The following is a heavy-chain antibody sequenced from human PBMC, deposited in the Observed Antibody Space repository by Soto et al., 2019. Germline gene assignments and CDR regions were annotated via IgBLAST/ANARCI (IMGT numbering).Heavy chain of an antibody. CDR3: ARLDGSGSYYNDVYDY. CDR1: GYSFTSYW. V-gene: IGHV5-51*01. J-gene: IGHJ4*02. CDR2: IYPGDSDT. D-gene: IGHD3-10*01. Sequence: GESLKISCKGSGYSFTSYWIGWVRQMPGKGLEWMGIIYPGDSDTRYSPSFQGQVTISADKSISTAYLQWSSLKASDTAMYYCARLDGSGSYYNDVYDYSGQGTLVTVSS.